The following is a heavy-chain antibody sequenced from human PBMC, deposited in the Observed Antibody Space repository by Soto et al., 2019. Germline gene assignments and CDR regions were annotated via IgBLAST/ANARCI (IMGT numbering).Heavy chain of an antibody. J-gene: IGHJ4*02. Sequence: EVQLVQSGGGLVQPGGSLRLSCVASGFTFTDFYMNWVRQAPGKGLEWVANIRPDGSETNYVESVKGRFTTPRDNAKNSLFLQMNTLRADDTAVYYCAGWGGHDYNYWGQGILVTVSS. D-gene: IGHD4-4*01. CDR1: GFTFTDFY. CDR3: AGWGGHDYNY. V-gene: IGHV3-7*03. CDR2: IRPDGSET.